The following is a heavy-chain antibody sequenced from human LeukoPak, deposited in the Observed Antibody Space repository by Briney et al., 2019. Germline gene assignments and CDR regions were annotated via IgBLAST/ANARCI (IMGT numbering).Heavy chain of an antibody. CDR2: IKQDGSEK. CDR3: AREDDWNYEDY. Sequence: GGSLRLSRAASGFTFTNYWMSWVRQAPGKGLEWVANIKQDGSEKYYVTSVKGRFTISRDNAKNSLYLQMNSLRAEDTAIYYCAREDDWNYEDYWGQGTLVTVSS. V-gene: IGHV3-7*01. D-gene: IGHD1-7*01. CDR1: GFTFTNYW. J-gene: IGHJ4*02.